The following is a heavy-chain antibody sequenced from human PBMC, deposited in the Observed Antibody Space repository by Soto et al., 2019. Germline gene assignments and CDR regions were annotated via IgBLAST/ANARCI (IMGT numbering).Heavy chain of an antibody. J-gene: IGHJ6*01. CDR2: ILHDGSAE. D-gene: IGHD4-4*01. Sequence: GGSLRLSFAASGFIFTSYGMHWVRQAPGKGLEWMALILHDGSAEYYADSVKGRFTISRDNSKNTRYLQMNSLTAEDTDVYYCARSRDGYSFYFYYGMEGWGQGTTVTVSS. CDR1: GFIFTSYG. CDR3: ARSRDGYSFYFYYGMEG. V-gene: IGHV3-30*03.